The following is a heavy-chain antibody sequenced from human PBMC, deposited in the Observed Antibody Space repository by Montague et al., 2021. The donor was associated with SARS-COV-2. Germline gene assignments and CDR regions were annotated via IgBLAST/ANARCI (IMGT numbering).Heavy chain of an antibody. J-gene: IGHJ6*02. CDR1: GFTFSSYG. D-gene: IGHD3-10*01. Sequence: SLRLSCAASGFTFSSYGMHWVRQAPGKGLEWVAVISYDGSNKYYADSVKGRFTISRDNSENTLYLQMNSLRAEDTAVYYCAKDFAMVRGGMDVWGQGTTVTVSS. V-gene: IGHV3-30*18. CDR3: AKDFAMVRGGMDV. CDR2: ISYDGSNK.